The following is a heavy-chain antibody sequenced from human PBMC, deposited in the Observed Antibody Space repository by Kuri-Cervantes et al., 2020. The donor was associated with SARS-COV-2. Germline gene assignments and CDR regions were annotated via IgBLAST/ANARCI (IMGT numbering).Heavy chain of an antibody. CDR1: GFTFSSYA. J-gene: IGHJ4*02. CDR3: AKVLEWELLSPLGDY. Sequence: GESLKISCAASGFTFSSYAMSWVRQAPGKGLEWVSAISGSGGSTYYADSVKGRFTISRDNSKNTLYLQMNSLSAEDTAVYYCAKVLEWELLSPLGDYWGQGTLVTVSS. D-gene: IGHD1-26*01. CDR2: ISGSGGST. V-gene: IGHV3-23*01.